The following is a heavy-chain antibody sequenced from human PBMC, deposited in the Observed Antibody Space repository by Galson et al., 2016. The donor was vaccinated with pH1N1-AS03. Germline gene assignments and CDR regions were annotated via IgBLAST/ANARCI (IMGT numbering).Heavy chain of an antibody. CDR3: ARGPVSYSNYWFPPPDY. CDR2: ISGNGVST. V-gene: IGHV3-64*01. J-gene: IGHJ4*02. D-gene: IGHD6-13*01. CDR1: GFTLSSYA. Sequence: SLRLSCAASGFTLSSYAMYWVRQAPGKGLEYVSVISGNGVSTYYANSVKGRFTISRDNSKNTLYLQMGSLRAEDMAVYYCARGPVSYSNYWFPPPDYWGQGTLVTVSS.